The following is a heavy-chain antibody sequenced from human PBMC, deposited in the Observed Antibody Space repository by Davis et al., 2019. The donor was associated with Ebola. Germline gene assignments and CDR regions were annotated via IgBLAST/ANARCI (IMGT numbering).Heavy chain of an antibody. CDR1: GGSMTAYY. D-gene: IGHD2-21*02. CDR3: ANCGGDCNGMDV. Sequence: GSLRLSCTVSGGSMTAYYWSWIRQSPGKGLEWIGYIYYLGSTIYNPSLQSRVTISVDTSKNQFSLKLSSVTAAGTAVYYCANCGGDCNGMDVWGQGTTVTVSS. V-gene: IGHV4-59*01. CDR2: IYYLGST. J-gene: IGHJ6*02.